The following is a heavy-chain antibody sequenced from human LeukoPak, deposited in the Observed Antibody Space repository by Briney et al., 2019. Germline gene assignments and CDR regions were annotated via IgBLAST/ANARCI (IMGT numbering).Heavy chain of an antibody. CDR3: ASGGGPTGRGTIGY. J-gene: IGHJ4*02. CDR2: IRADGGYK. CDR1: GFTFSTYG. Sequence: PGGSLRLSCAASGFTFSTYGMHWVRQAPGKGLEWVAAIRADGGYKNSVDSVKGRFTISRDNSKNTLYLQMDSLRAEDTAVYYCASGGGPTGRGTIGYWGQGTLVTVSS. V-gene: IGHV3-33*01. D-gene: IGHD1-1*01.